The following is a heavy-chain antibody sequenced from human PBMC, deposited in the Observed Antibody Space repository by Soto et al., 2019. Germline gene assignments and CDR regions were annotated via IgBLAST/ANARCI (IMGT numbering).Heavy chain of an antibody. CDR2: IIPIFGTA. D-gene: IGHD6-13*01. CDR1: GGTFSSYA. V-gene: IGHV1-69*01. CDR3: ARTAGREQQLVPYYYYGMDV. J-gene: IGHJ6*02. Sequence: QVQLVQSGAEVKKPGSSVKVSCKASGGTFSSYAISWVRQAPGQGLEWMGGIIPIFGTANYAQKFQGRVTITADESTSTAYMDLSSLRSEDTAVYYCARTAGREQQLVPYYYYGMDVWGQGTTVTVSS.